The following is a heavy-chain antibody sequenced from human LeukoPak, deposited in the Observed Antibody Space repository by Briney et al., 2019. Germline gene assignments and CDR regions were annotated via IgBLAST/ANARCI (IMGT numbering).Heavy chain of an antibody. D-gene: IGHD3-10*01. V-gene: IGHV3-23*01. CDR1: GLTVSSYA. Sequence: GESLRLSCGASGLTVSSYAMSWVRQAPGKGLEWVSTIIGSAANTYYADSVKGRFTISRDDSKNTVYLQMNSLRAEDTAVYSCAKYTSGTSFRGLDQWGHGTLHRVPS. CDR3: AKYTSGTSFRGLDQ. J-gene: IGHJ4*01. CDR2: IIGSAANT.